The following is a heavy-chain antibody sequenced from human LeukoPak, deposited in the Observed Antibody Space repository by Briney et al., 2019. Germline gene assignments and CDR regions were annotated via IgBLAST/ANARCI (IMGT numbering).Heavy chain of an antibody. CDR1: GFTFSNAW. CDR3: ARLGQQWRDFDVFDI. J-gene: IGHJ3*02. V-gene: IGHV3-15*01. CDR2: IKSKTDGGTT. D-gene: IGHD6-19*01. Sequence: GSLRLSCAASGFTFSNAWMSWVRQAPGKGLEWVGRIKSKTDGGTTDYAAPVKGRFTISRDDSKNTPYLRMNSLKTEDTAVYYCARLGQQWRDFDVFDIWGQGTMVTVSS.